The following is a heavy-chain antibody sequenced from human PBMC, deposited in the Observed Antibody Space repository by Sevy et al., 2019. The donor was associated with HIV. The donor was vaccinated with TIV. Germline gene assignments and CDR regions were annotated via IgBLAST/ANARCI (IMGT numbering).Heavy chain of an antibody. D-gene: IGHD6-13*01. J-gene: IGHJ6*03. Sequence: GGSLRLSCAASGVTFNDHSMHWVRQAPGKGLEWVSGISWDSGSIGYADYVKGRFTISRDNAKNSVYLQMNSLRAEDMALYYCAKGRAAAASDSMDVWGNGTTVTVSS. V-gene: IGHV3-9*03. CDR1: GVTFNDHS. CDR2: ISWDSGSI. CDR3: AKGRAAAASDSMDV.